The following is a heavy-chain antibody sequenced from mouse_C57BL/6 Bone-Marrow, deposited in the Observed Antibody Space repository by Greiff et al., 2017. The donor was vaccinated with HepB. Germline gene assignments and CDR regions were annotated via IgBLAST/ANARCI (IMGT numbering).Heavy chain of an antibody. CDR3: ASPPSITTVVDRFAY. CDR2: IYPRSGNT. Sequence: LVEPGAELVRPGASVKLSCKASGYTFTSYGMSWVKQRTGQGLEWIGEIYPRSGNTYYNEKFKGKATLTVDKSSSTAYMELRSLTSEDSAVYFCASPPSITTVVDRFAYWGQGTLVTVSA. CDR1: GYTFTSYG. V-gene: IGHV1-81*01. D-gene: IGHD1-1*01. J-gene: IGHJ3*01.